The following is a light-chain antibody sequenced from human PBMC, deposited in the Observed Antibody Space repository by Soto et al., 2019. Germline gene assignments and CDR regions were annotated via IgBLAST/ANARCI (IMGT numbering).Light chain of an antibody. Sequence: DMQMTQSPSTLSASVGDRVTITCRASQSISSWLAWYQQKPGKAPKLLIYDASSLESGVPSRFSGSGSGTEFTLTISSLQPDDFATYYCQQYNSYWRTFGQGTKVDIK. J-gene: IGKJ1*01. V-gene: IGKV1-5*01. CDR3: QQYNSYWRT. CDR2: DAS. CDR1: QSISSW.